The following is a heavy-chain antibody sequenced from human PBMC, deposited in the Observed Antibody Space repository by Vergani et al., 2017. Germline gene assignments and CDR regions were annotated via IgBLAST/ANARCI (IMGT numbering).Heavy chain of an antibody. Sequence: VQLVESGGGLVQPGGSLRLSCTASGFTFSNYWMQWVRQAPGKGLMWVSRINSDGDSTSYADSVKGRFTISRDNAKNTLYLQMDSLRAEDTGVYHCVRDRGLCAGGRCYTEAWDYWGQGTPVTVSS. D-gene: IGHD2-2*02. CDR2: INSDGDST. CDR3: VRDRGLCAGGRCYTEAWDY. V-gene: IGHV3-74*01. CDR1: GFTFSNYW. J-gene: IGHJ4*02.